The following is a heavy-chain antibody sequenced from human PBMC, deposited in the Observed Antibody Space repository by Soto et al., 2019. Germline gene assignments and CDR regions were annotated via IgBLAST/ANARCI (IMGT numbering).Heavy chain of an antibody. CDR3: ARDGSGDPDY. CDR1: GFTFSSYE. Sequence: GGSLRLSYAASGFTFSSYEMNWVRQAPGKGLEWVSYISSSGSTIYYADSVKGRFTISRDNAKNSLYLQMNSLRAEDTAVYYCARDGSGDPDYWGQGTLVTVPS. D-gene: IGHD3-10*01. V-gene: IGHV3-48*03. CDR2: ISSSGSTI. J-gene: IGHJ4*02.